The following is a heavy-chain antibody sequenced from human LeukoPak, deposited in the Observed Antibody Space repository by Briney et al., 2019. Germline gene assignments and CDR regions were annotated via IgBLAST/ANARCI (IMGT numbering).Heavy chain of an antibody. CDR3: ARRAVDNSYYYYMDV. J-gene: IGHJ6*03. CDR2: MNPKSGNT. Sequence: GASVKVSCKASGYTFTSYDINWVRQATGQGLEWMGWMNPKSGNTGYAQKFQGRVTITRNTSISTAYMEVSSLRYEDKAVYYCARRAVDNSYYYYMDVWGKGTTVTVSS. V-gene: IGHV1-8*03. D-gene: IGHD6-19*01. CDR1: GYTFTSYD.